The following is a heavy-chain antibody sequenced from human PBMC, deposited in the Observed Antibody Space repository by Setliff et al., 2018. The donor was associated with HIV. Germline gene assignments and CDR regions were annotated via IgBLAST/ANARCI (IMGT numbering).Heavy chain of an antibody. CDR3: ASSLNGDSEPWYFDL. CDR1: GGSISSSSYY. V-gene: IGHV4-39*07. CDR2: IYYSGST. D-gene: IGHD4-17*01. Sequence: SETLSLTCTVSGGSISSSSYYWGWIRQPPGKGLEWIGSIYYSGSTYYNPSLKSRVTISVDTSKNQFSLNLSSVTAADTAVYYCASSLNGDSEPWYFDLWGRGTLVTVSS. J-gene: IGHJ2*01.